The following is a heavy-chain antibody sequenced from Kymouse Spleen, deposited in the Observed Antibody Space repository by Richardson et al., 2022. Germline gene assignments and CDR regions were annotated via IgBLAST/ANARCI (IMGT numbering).Heavy chain of an antibody. CDR1: GFTFSSYG. CDR3: AKDYYGSGSYSPYYYYYGMDV. V-gene: IGHV3-30*18. J-gene: IGHJ6*02. CDR2: ISYDGSNK. D-gene: IGHD3-10*01. Sequence: QVQLVESGGGVVQPGRSLRLSCAASGFTFSSYGMHWVRQAPGKGLEWVAVISYDGSNKYYADSVKGRFTISRDNSKNTLYLQMNSLRAEDTAVYYCAKDYYGSGSYSPYYYYYGMDVWGQGTTVTVSS.